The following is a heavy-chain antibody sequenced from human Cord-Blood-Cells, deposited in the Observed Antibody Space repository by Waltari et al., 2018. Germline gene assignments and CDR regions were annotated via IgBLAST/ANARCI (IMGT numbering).Heavy chain of an antibody. Sequence: QVQLVQSGAEVKKPGSSVKVSCKASGGTFSSYAISWVRQAPGQGLEWMGGVIQSFGTANYAQKFQGRVTITADESTSTAYMELSSMRSEDTAVYYCARLRTGDYYFDYWGQGTLVTVSS. V-gene: IGHV1-69*12. CDR1: GGTFSSYA. CDR2: VIQSFGTA. J-gene: IGHJ4*02. CDR3: ARLRTGDYYFDY. D-gene: IGHD7-27*01.